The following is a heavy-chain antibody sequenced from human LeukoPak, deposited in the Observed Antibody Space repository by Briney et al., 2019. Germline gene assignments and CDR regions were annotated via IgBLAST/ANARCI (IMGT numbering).Heavy chain of an antibody. V-gene: IGHV3-48*03. CDR3: ARDNYYDSSGYYLYYYGMDV. J-gene: IGHJ6*02. CDR2: ISSSGSTI. CDR1: GFTFSSYE. D-gene: IGHD3-22*01. Sequence: GGSLRLSCAASGFTFSSYEMNWVRQAPGKGLEWVSYISSSGSTIYYADSVKGRFTISTDNAKNSLYLQMNSLRAEDTAVYYCARDNYYDSSGYYLYYYGMDVWGQGTTVTVSS.